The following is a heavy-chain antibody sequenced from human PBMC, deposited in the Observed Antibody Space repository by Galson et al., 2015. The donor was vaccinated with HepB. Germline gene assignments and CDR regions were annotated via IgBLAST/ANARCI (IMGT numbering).Heavy chain of an antibody. D-gene: IGHD3-16*01. J-gene: IGHJ5*02. Sequence: CAISGDSVSSHSAAWNWIRQSPSRGLEWLGRTYYRSKWYNDYAVSVKSRITINPDTSKNQFSLQLNSVTPEDTAVYYCARSKDYVVYPDYVWGEASGWFDPWGQGTLVTVSS. CDR2: TYYRSKWYN. CDR1: GDSVSSHSAA. V-gene: IGHV6-1*01. CDR3: ARSKDYVVYPDYVWGEASGWFDP.